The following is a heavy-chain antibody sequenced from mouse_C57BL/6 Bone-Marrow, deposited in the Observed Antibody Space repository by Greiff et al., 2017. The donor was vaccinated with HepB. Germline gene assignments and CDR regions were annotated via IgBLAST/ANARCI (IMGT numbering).Heavy chain of an antibody. J-gene: IGHJ4*01. CDR2: INPSSGYT. V-gene: IGHV1-7*01. Sequence: VQLQQSGAELAKPGASVKLSCKASGYTFTSYWMHWVQQRPGQGLEWIGYINPSSGYTKYNQKFKDKATLTADKSSSTAYMQLSSLTYEDSAVYYCARTNWEGYYAMDYWGQGTSVTVSS. CDR1: GYTFTSYW. D-gene: IGHD4-1*01. CDR3: ARTNWEGYYAMDY.